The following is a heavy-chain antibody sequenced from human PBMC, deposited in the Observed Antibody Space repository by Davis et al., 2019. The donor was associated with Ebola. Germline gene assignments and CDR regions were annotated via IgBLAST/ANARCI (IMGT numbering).Heavy chain of an antibody. V-gene: IGHV4-61*01. Sequence: MPSETLSLTCIVSGGSVSSGSYYWSWIRQPPGKGLEWIGNIYYTGITKYKPSLKSRVTISLDTSKNQFSLKLNSVTAADTAVYYCARARRDGYNSGRNNWFESWGQGTLVTVSS. CDR3: ARARRDGYNSGRNNWFES. CDR1: GGSVSSGSYY. J-gene: IGHJ5*01. CDR2: IYYTGIT. D-gene: IGHD5-24*01.